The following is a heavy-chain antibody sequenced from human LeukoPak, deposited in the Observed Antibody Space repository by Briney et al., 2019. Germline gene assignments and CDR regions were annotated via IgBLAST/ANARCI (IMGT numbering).Heavy chain of an antibody. CDR3: AKDWSIAAAGFLNY. Sequence: GGSLRLSCAASGFTFSDYYMSWIRQAPGKGLEWVSYISSSGSTIYYADSVKGRFTISRDNAKNSLYLQMNSLRAEDTAVYYCAKDWSIAAAGFLNYWGQGTLVTVSS. CDR1: GFTFSDYY. V-gene: IGHV3-11*01. CDR2: ISSSGSTI. J-gene: IGHJ4*02. D-gene: IGHD6-13*01.